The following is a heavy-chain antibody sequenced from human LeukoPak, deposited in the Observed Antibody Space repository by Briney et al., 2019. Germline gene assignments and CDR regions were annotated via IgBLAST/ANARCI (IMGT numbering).Heavy chain of an antibody. D-gene: IGHD6-25*01. V-gene: IGHV1-2*02. CDR1: GYSFTDSY. Sequence: ASVRVSCRASGYSFTDSYMHWVRQAPGQRLEWMGWINPKSGVTNYAPKFRDRVTMTRDTASSTAYMELNRLRYDDIATHYCARLVSGSDQWGQGTLVTVS. CDR2: INPKSGVT. J-gene: IGHJ5*02. CDR3: ARLVSGSDQ.